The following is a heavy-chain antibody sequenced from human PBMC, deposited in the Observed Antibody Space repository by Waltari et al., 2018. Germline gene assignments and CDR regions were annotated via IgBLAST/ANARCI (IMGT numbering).Heavy chain of an antibody. D-gene: IGHD6-19*01. CDR1: GFSFSEFV. Sequence: VYLVESGGGLAQPGGSLRLSCAASGFSFSEFVMYCVRQAPGKGLESVAVIWHDGTNKYYADSVKGRFTVSRDNSKNTMYLQMNSLRVEDTAVYYCAPPRQWTFDSWGQGALVTVSS. CDR3: APPRQWTFDS. CDR2: IWHDGTNK. V-gene: IGHV3-33*08. J-gene: IGHJ4*02.